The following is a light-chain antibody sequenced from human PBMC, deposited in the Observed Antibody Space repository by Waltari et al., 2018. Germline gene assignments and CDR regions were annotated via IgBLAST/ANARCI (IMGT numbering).Light chain of an antibody. CDR1: QSVTKNY. Sequence: SPDTLSLSLGERATLSCRASQSVTKNYLAWYQQKPGQPPRLLIDDATDRATGIPDRFSGSGSGTDFTLTISRLEAEDFALYYCQQCAHSPLTFGGGTRVEIK. V-gene: IGKV3-20*01. J-gene: IGKJ4*01. CDR2: DAT. CDR3: QQCAHSPLT.